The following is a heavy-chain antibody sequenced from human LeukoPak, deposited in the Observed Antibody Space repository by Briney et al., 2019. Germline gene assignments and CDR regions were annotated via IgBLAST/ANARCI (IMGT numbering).Heavy chain of an antibody. CDR2: ISSSSSTI. J-gene: IGHJ4*02. V-gene: IGHV3-48*01. CDR3: ARALWFGETFPAY. CDR1: GLTISSYS. D-gene: IGHD3-10*01. Sequence: GGSLRLSCAASGLTISSYSMNWVRQAPGKGLQWVSYISSSSSTIYYADSVKGRFTISRGNAKNSLYLQMNSLRAEDTAVYYCARALWFGETFPAYWGQGTLVTVSS.